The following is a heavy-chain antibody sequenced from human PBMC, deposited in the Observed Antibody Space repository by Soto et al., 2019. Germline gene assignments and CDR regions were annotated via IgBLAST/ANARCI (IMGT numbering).Heavy chain of an antibody. V-gene: IGHV3-72*01. CDR1: GFTFSDYH. D-gene: IGHD2-2*02. J-gene: IGHJ4*02. Sequence: PGGSLRLSCAASGFTFSDYHVDWVRQAPGKGLEWVGRTRNKVNSYTTEYAASVKGRFTISRDDSKNSVYLQMNSLKTEDTAVYYCSRILGAISDYWGQGTQVTVSS. CDR3: SRILGAISDY. CDR2: TRNKVNSYTT.